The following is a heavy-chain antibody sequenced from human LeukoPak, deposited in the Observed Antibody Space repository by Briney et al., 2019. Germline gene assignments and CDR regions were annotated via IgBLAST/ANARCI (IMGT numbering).Heavy chain of an antibody. J-gene: IGHJ4*02. D-gene: IGHD3-9*01. CDR1: GFTFSNYA. CDR2: ITGSGGNT. Sequence: GSLRLSCAASGFTFSNYAMSWVRQAPGKGLEWVSAITGSGGNTYYANSVKGRFTISRDNSKNTVFLQMNSLRAEDTAVYYCAKWGDYDVLTGYYVSDYWGQGTLVTVSS. CDR3: AKWGDYDVLTGYYVSDY. V-gene: IGHV3-23*01.